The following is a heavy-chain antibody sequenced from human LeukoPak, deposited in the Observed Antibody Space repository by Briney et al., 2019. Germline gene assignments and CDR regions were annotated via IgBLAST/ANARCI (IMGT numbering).Heavy chain of an antibody. D-gene: IGHD3-22*01. CDR3: ARDLGYSSGSGPFDP. V-gene: IGHV3-20*04. J-gene: IGHJ5*02. CDR2: INWNGGST. CDR1: GFTFDDYG. Sequence: SGGSLTLSCAASGFTFDDYGMSWVRQAPGQGLEWVSGINWNGGSTGYADSVKGRFTISRDNAKNSLYLQMNSLRAEDTAVYYCARDLGYSSGSGPFDPWGQGTLVTVSS.